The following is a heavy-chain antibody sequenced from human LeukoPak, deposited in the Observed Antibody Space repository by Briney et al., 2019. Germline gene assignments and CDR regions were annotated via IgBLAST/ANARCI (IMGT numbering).Heavy chain of an antibody. Sequence: GGSLRLSCAASGFTFSSYSMNWVRQAPGKGLDWVSYISSSSSTIYYADSVKGRFTISRDNAKNSLYLQMNSLRAEDTAVYYYALIWGGDYYDSSGLDYWGQGTLVTVSS. CDR1: GFTFSSYS. CDR3: ALIWGGDYYDSSGLDY. J-gene: IGHJ4*02. CDR2: ISSSSSTI. V-gene: IGHV3-48*04. D-gene: IGHD3-22*01.